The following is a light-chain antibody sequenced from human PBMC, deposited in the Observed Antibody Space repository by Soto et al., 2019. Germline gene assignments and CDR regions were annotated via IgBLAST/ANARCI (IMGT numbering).Light chain of an antibody. J-gene: IGKJ4*01. CDR3: QPYNNWPLT. CDR1: QSVSSY. V-gene: IGKV3-11*01. CDR2: DAS. Sequence: EIVLTQSPATLSLSPGERATLSCRASQSVSSYLAWYQQKPGQAPRLLIYDASNRATGIPARFSGSGSGTGFTLTINSLQSEDFAVYYCQPYNNWPLTFGGGTKVDIK.